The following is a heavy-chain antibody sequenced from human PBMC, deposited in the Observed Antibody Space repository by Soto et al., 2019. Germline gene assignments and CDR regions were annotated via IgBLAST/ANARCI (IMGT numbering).Heavy chain of an antibody. V-gene: IGHV4-28*01. CDR3: ARGIWVATTADYYLDS. Sequence: PSETLSLTCAVSGYSISSSNWWGWIRQPPGKGLEWIGYIYYSGTTYYNPSLKSRVTMSVDTSKNQFSLKLTSVTAVDTAVYYCARGIWVATTADYYLDSWGQATLVTAPQ. CDR1: GYSISSSNW. J-gene: IGHJ4*02. D-gene: IGHD5-12*01. CDR2: IYYSGTT.